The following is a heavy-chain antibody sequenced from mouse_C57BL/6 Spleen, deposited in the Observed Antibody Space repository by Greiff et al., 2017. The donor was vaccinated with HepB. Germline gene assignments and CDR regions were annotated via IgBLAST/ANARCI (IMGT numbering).Heavy chain of an antibody. D-gene: IGHD1-3*01. V-gene: IGHV10-1*01. CDR3: VRRNNYFAMDY. Sequence: EVQVVESGGGLVQPKGSLKLSCAASGFSFNTYAMNWVRQAPGKGLEWVARIRSKSNNYATYYADSVKDRFTIARDDSESMLYLQMNTLKTEDTAMYYCVRRNNYFAMDYWGQGTSVTVSS. CDR1: GFSFNTYA. J-gene: IGHJ4*01. CDR2: IRSKSNNYAT.